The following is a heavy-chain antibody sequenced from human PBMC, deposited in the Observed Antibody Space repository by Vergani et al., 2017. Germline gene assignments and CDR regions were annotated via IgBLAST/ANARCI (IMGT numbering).Heavy chain of an antibody. CDR1: GGSISSYY. CDR2: IYYSGST. V-gene: IGHV4-59*01. D-gene: IGHD3-16*01. CDR3: ARDKGESDAFDI. Sequence: QVQLQESGPGLVKPSETLSLTCTVSGGSISSYYWSWIRQPPGKGLEWIGYIYYSGSTNYNPSLKSRVTISVDTSKNQFSLKLSSVTAADTAVYYCARDKGESDAFDIWGQGTMVTVSS. J-gene: IGHJ3*02.